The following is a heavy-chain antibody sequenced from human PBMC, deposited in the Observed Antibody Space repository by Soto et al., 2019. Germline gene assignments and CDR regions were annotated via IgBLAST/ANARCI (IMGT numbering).Heavy chain of an antibody. V-gene: IGHV4-31*03. Sequence: QGQLQESGPGLVKPSQTISLTCTGCGGSISSGGTGSYWTWIRQLPGKGLEWIGYIYYTGNTYYNPSLKSRPTISIDTSENQFSPKLTSVTAADTAVYFCASGHDAYKVRYWGQGTLVTVSS. CDR1: GGSISSGGTGSY. CDR3: ASGHDAYKVRY. D-gene: IGHD1-1*01. J-gene: IGHJ4*02. CDR2: IYYTGNT.